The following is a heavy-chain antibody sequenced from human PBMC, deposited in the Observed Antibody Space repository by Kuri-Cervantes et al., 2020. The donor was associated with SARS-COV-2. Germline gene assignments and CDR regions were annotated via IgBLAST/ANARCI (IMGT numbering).Heavy chain of an antibody. J-gene: IGHJ3*02. CDR1: GFTFSDYY. CDR2: ISSSGSTI. Sequence: GESLKISCAASGFTFSDYYMSWIRQAPGKGLEWVSYISSSGSTIYYADSVKGRFTISRDNAKNSLYLQMNSLRAEDTAVYYCARDLGKYSSSSVVAFDIWGQGTMVTVSS. D-gene: IGHD6-6*01. V-gene: IGHV3-11*04. CDR3: ARDLGKYSSSSVVAFDI.